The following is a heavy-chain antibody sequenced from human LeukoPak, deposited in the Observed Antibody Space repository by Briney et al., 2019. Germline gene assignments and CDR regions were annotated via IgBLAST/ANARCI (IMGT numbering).Heavy chain of an antibody. J-gene: IGHJ4*02. CDR3: VNTREYSGYLYDR. D-gene: IGHD5-12*01. CDR2: ISSNGGST. CDR1: GFPFIRYA. Sequence: GGSLRLSCSASGFPFIRYAMHWVRQAPGKGREYVSAISSNGGSTYYADSVKGRFTISRDNSKNTLYLQMSSLRAEDTAVYYCVNTREYSGYLYDRWGQGTLVTVSS. V-gene: IGHV3-64D*06.